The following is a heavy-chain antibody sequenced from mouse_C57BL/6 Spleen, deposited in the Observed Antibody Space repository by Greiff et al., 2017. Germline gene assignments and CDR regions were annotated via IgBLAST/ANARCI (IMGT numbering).Heavy chain of an antibody. J-gene: IGHJ1*03. CDR2: IYPGDGDT. V-gene: IGHV1-80*01. Sequence: VKPGASVKISCKASGYAFSSYWMNWVTQWPGKGLEWIGQIYPGDGDTNYNGKFKGKATLTADKSSSTAYMQLSSLTSEDSGVYFGAKWDYDVWYFDVWGTGTTVTVSS. CDR1: GYAFSSYW. D-gene: IGHD2-4*01. CDR3: AKWDYDVWYFDV.